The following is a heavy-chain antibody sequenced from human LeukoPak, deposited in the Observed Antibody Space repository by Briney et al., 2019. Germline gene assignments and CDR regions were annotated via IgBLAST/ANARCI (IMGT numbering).Heavy chain of an antibody. Sequence: ASVKVSCTASGGTFSSYAISWVRQAPGQGLEWMGRIIPILGIANYAQKFQGRVTITADKSTSTAYMELSSLRSKDTAVYYCAREGRYDFWSGYPKVGFDYWGQGTLVTVSS. D-gene: IGHD3-3*01. J-gene: IGHJ4*02. CDR1: GGTFSSYA. V-gene: IGHV1-69*04. CDR2: IIPILGIA. CDR3: AREGRYDFWSGYPKVGFDY.